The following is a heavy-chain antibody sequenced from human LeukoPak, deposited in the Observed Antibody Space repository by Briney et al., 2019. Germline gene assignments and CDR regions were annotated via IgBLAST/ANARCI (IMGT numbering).Heavy chain of an antibody. V-gene: IGHV3-15*01. J-gene: IGHJ4*02. CDR3: TTDITGY. Sequence: GGSLRLSCAPSGFIVTDAWMSWVRQAPGKGLEWVGRIKSTASGGTIDYAAPVKGRFTISRDDSKNTLYLQMNSLKTEDTAVYYCTTDITGYWGQGTLVTVSS. CDR1: GFIVTDAW. D-gene: IGHD1-14*01. CDR2: IKSTASGGTI.